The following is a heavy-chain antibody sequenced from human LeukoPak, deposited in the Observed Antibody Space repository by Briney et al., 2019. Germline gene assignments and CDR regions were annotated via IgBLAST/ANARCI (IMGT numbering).Heavy chain of an antibody. D-gene: IGHD2/OR15-2a*01. V-gene: IGHV3-21*01. CDR3: ARDRIVQAFDI. J-gene: IGHJ3*02. CDR2: ISSSSSYI. Sequence: PGRSLRLSCAASGFTFSSYGMNWVRQAPGKGLEWVSSISSSSSYIYYADSVKGRFTISRDNAKNSLYLQMNSLRAEDTAVYYCARDRIVQAFDIWGQGTMVTVSS. CDR1: GFTFSSYG.